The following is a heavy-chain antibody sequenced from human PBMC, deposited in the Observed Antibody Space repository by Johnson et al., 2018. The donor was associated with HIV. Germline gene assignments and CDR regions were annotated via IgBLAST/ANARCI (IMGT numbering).Heavy chain of an antibody. CDR1: ELTSSNYA. CDR2: ISASGRDI. D-gene: IGHD1-26*01. J-gene: IGHJ3*02. CDR3: AKGPWDLPHAFNI. Sequence: VQLVESGGGLVQPGGSLRLSCVASELTSSNYAISWVRQAPGQGLEWVSAISASGRDIYYGASVKGRFTISRDNSKNTLYLQRNSLRAEDTAVYYCAKGPWDLPHAFNIWGRGTMVIVSS. V-gene: IGHV3-23*04.